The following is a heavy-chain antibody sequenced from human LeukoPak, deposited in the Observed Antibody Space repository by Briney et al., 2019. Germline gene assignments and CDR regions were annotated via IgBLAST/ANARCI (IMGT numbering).Heavy chain of an antibody. Sequence: EASVTVSCKASGYTFTGYYMHWVRQAPGQGLEWMGWINPNSGGTNYAQKFQGRVTMTRDTSISTAYMELSRLRSDDTAVYYCARKVATISLGLLLDYWGQGTLVTVSS. V-gene: IGHV1-2*02. J-gene: IGHJ4*02. CDR3: ARKVATISLGLLLDY. CDR2: INPNSGGT. D-gene: IGHD5-12*01. CDR1: GYTFTGYY.